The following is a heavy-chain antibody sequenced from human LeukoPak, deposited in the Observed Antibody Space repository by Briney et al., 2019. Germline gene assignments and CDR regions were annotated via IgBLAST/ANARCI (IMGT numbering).Heavy chain of an antibody. Sequence: SETLSLTCTVSGGSISDYYWNWIRQPPGKGLEWIGCIQDSGSTKYNPSLKSRVTISADTSKNQFSLKLSSVTAADTAVCYCARRNVYSSSWDYFDYWGQGTLVTVSS. V-gene: IGHV4-59*08. CDR1: GGSISDYY. J-gene: IGHJ4*02. CDR3: ARRNVYSSSWDYFDY. CDR2: IQDSGST. D-gene: IGHD6-13*01.